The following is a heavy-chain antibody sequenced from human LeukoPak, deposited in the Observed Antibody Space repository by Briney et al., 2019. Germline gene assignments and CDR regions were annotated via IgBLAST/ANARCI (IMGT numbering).Heavy chain of an antibody. D-gene: IGHD3-16*01. CDR1: GGSFSTYY. CDR3: ARAVITFGAAVAKGFAC. CDR2: IYYSGST. J-gene: IGHJ4*02. Sequence: SETLSLTCTVSGGSFSTYYWSWIRQPPGKGLEWIGYIYYSGSTDYNPSLKSRVTMSLDTSKNQFSLNLNSVTAADTAVYYCARAVITFGAAVAKGFACWGQGTLVTVSS. V-gene: IGHV4-59*01.